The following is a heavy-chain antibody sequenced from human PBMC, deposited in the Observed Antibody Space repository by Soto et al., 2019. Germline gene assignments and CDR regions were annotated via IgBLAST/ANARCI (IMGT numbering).Heavy chain of an antibody. V-gene: IGHV3-30-3*01. D-gene: IGHD1-26*01. CDR3: ARVMDSGSYYRYYYYGMDV. CDR2: ISYDGSNK. J-gene: IGHJ6*02. Sequence: GGSLRLSCAASGFTFSSYAMHWVRQAPGKGLEWVAVISYDGSNKYYADSVKGRFTISRDNSKNTLYLQMNSLRAEDTAVYYCARVMDSGSYYRYYYYGMDVWGQGPTVTVYS. CDR1: GFTFSSYA.